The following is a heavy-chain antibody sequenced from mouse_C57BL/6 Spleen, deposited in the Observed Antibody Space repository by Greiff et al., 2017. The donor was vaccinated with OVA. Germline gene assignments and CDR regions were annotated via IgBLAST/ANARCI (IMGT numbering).Heavy chain of an antibody. D-gene: IGHD3-1*01. V-gene: IGHV1-76*01. CDR1: GYTFTDYY. CDR2: IYPGSGNT. J-gene: IGHJ4*01. CDR3: ARGSQEDYAMDY. Sequence: VQLQESGAELVRPGASVKLSCKASGYTFTDYYINWVKQRPGQGLEWIARIYPGSGNTYYNEKFKGKATLTAEKSSSTAYMQLSSLTSEDSAVYFCARGSQEDYAMDYWGQGTSVTVSS.